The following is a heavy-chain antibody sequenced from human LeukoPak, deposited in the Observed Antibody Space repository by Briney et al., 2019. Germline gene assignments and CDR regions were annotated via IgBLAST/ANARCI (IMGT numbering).Heavy chain of an antibody. CDR2: ISSSSSYI. D-gene: IGHD4-17*01. Sequence: GGSLRFSCAASGFTFSSYSMNWVRQAPGKGLEWVSSISSSSSYIYYADSVKGRFTISRDNAKNSLYLQMNSLRAEDTAVYYCARDGDYGDYGAFDLWGRGTLVTVSS. CDR3: ARDGDYGDYGAFDL. J-gene: IGHJ2*01. V-gene: IGHV3-21*01. CDR1: GFTFSSYS.